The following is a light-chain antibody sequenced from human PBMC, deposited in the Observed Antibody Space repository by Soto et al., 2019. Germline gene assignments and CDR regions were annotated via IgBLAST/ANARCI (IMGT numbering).Light chain of an antibody. CDR2: RDT. Sequence: SYELTQPLSVSVALGQTARITCGGNNIGSKNVHWYQQVPGQAPVLVIYRDTNRPSGIPERFSGSKSGNMATLTISRAQAGDEADYYCQVWDSNTWVFGRGTQLTVL. J-gene: IGLJ3*02. CDR1: NIGSKN. V-gene: IGLV3-9*01. CDR3: QVWDSNTWV.